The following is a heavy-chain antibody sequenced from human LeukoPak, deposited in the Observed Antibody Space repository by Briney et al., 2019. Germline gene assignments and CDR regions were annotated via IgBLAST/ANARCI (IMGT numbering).Heavy chain of an antibody. CDR2: IKQDGSEK. V-gene: IGHV3-7*02. J-gene: IGHJ5*02. D-gene: IGHD6-19*01. Sequence: GGSLRLSCAASGFTLSTYWMTWVRQAPGKGLEWVANIKQDGSEKYYADSVKGRFTISRDNAKNSLYLQMNSLRAEDTAVYYCARGTGGWYNWFDPWGQGTLVTVSS. CDR3: ARGTGGWYNWFDP. CDR1: GFTLSTYW.